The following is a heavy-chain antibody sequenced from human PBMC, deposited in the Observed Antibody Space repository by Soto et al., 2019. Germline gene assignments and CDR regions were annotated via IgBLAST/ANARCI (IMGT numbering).Heavy chain of an antibody. J-gene: IGHJ4*02. CDR1: GFTFNTFA. CDR2: ISSNGGNT. V-gene: IGHV3-64D*06. D-gene: IGHD6-19*01. Sequence: PGGSLSLSCSASGFTFNTFAMHWVRPTPGKGLEFVSAISSNGGNTYYADSVKGRFAISRDNSKNTLYLQMYSLRPEDTALYYCVKEGYMRSDWYGQFDCWGQGTLVTVSS. CDR3: VKEGYMRSDWYGQFDC.